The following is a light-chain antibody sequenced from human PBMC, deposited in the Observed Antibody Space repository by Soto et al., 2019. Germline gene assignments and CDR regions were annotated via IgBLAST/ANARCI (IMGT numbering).Light chain of an antibody. CDR1: QGISNY. V-gene: IGKV1-27*01. Sequence: DIQMTQSPSSLSASVGDRVTITCRASQGISNYLAWYQQKPGKVPKLLIYAASTLQSGVPSRFSGSGSGTDFTLTISSLQPEDVESYYCKKYNSAPWTFGQGTKVEIK. J-gene: IGKJ1*01. CDR2: AAS. CDR3: KKYNSAPWT.